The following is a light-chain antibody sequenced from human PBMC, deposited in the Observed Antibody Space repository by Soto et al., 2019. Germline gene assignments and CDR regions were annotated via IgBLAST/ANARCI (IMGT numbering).Light chain of an antibody. V-gene: IGLV1-40*01. CDR2: GNS. CDR1: SSNIGAGYD. CDR3: PSFGSNLSGIVV. J-gene: IGLJ2*01. Sequence: QSVLTQPPSVSGAPGQRVTISCTGSSSNIGAGYDVHWYQQLPGTAPKLLIYGNSNRPSGVPDRFSGSKSGTSASLAITGLPAEDEAGYYCPSFGSNLSGIVVFGGGTKLTVL.